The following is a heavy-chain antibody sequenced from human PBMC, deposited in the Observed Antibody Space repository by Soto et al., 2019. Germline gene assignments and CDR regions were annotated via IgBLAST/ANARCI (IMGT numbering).Heavy chain of an antibody. J-gene: IGHJ4*02. CDR2: IYYSGST. CDR3: ARSDRGSNYYDSSGYTWGY. CDR1: GGSISSGGYY. V-gene: IGHV4-31*03. Sequence: QVQLQESGPGLVKPSQTLSLTCTVSGGSISSGGYYWSWIRQHPGKGLEWIGYIYYSGSTYYNPSLKSRVTTSLDTSKNQFSLKLSSVTAADTAVYYCARSDRGSNYYDSSGYTWGYWGQGTLVTVSS. D-gene: IGHD3-22*01.